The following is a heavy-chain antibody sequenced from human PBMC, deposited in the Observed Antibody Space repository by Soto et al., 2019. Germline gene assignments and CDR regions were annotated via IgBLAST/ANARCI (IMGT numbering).Heavy chain of an antibody. CDR2: LSGSGTST. CDR3: AKATTNGGWFNPFDS. D-gene: IGHD6-19*01. CDR1: GFSFVNYA. V-gene: IGHV3-23*01. J-gene: IGHJ4*02. Sequence: GGSLRLSCAASGFSFVNYARNWVRQAPGKGLEWVSGLSGSGTSTYYADSVKGRFTISRDNSRDTLFLQMNSLTADDTAVYYCAKATTNGGWFNPFDSWGQGALVTVYS.